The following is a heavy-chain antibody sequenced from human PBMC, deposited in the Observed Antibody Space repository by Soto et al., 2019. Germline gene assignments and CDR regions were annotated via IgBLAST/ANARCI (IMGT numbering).Heavy chain of an antibody. V-gene: IGHV4-59*01. Sequence: SETLSLTCTVSGGSISSYYWSWIRQPPGKGLEWIGYIYYSGSTNYNPSLKSRVTISVDTSKNRFSLKLSSVTAADTAVYYCARDSNHCSGGSCYQPDYYYYYMDVWGKGTTVTVSS. J-gene: IGHJ6*03. D-gene: IGHD2-15*01. CDR1: GGSISSYY. CDR2: IYYSGST. CDR3: ARDSNHCSGGSCYQPDYYYYYMDV.